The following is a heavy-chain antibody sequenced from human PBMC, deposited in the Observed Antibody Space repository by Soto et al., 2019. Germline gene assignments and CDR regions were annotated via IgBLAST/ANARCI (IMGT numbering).Heavy chain of an antibody. CDR3: ASGTSRYYYYGMDV. CDR1: GGSISSGGYY. J-gene: IGHJ6*02. V-gene: IGHV4-31*03. D-gene: IGHD6-13*01. Sequence: TLSLTCTVSGGSISSGGYYWSWIRQHPGKGLEWIGYIYYSGSTYYNPSLKSRVTISVDTSKNQFSLKLSSVTAADTAVYYCASGTSRYYYYGMDVWGQGTTVTVSS. CDR2: IYYSGST.